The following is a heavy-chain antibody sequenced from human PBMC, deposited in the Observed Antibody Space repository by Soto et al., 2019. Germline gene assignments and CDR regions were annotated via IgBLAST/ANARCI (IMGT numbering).Heavy chain of an antibody. CDR2: IIPIFGTK. Sequence: QVQLVQSGAEVKKPGSSVKVSCKASGGTFSNNAVSWVRQAPGQGLEWMGAIIPIFGTKNFAQRFQGRVTIPSDESTRTAYMKRSSLRSEDTAGYYCARLDMTTFGARDFPIDVWGQGTTVTVSS. V-gene: IGHV1-69*05. CDR3: ARLDMTTFGARDFPIDV. CDR1: GGTFSNNA. D-gene: IGHD3-16*01. J-gene: IGHJ6*02.